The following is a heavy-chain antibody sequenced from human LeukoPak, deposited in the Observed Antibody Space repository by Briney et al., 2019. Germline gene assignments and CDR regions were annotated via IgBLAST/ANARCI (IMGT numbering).Heavy chain of an antibody. Sequence: PGGSLRLSCACSGFTFSSYAMHWVRQAPGKGLEWVAVISYDGSKKYYADSVKGRFTISRDNSKNTLYLQMNSLRAEDTTVYYCARYFSYSPNALDYWGQGTLVTVSS. D-gene: IGHD5-18*01. CDR3: ARYFSYSPNALDY. J-gene: IGHJ4*02. CDR2: ISYDGSKK. V-gene: IGHV3-30-3*01. CDR1: GFTFSSYA.